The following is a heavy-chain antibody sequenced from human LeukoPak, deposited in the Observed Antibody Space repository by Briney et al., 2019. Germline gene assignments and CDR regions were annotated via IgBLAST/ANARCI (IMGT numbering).Heavy chain of an antibody. D-gene: IGHD6-19*01. Sequence: PSETLSLTCTVSGDSLSAHYWSWIRQPPGKGLEWIRYIYGSGSTHYDPSFRSRATISEDTSKNQFSLQLTSVTAADTAVYYCARNVGWYSHDTWGQGTLVTVSS. V-gene: IGHV4-59*08. CDR1: GDSLSAHY. J-gene: IGHJ5*02. CDR2: IYGSGST. CDR3: ARNVGWYSHDT.